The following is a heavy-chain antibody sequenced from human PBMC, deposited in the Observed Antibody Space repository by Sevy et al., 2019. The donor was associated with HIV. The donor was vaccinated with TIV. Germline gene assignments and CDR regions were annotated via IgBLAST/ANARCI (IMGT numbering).Heavy chain of an antibody. Sequence: SQTLSLTCDISGDSVTSSNAAWNWIRQSPSRGLEWLGKTYFRSKWFHDYADSVKSRITINPDTSKNQFSLQLKSVIPEDTAVYYCAREILSRGIRGVIGTWGQGTLVTVSS. CDR2: TYFRSKWFH. J-gene: IGHJ5*02. V-gene: IGHV6-1*01. CDR3: AREILSRGIRGVIGT. CDR1: GDSVTSSNAA. D-gene: IGHD3-10*01.